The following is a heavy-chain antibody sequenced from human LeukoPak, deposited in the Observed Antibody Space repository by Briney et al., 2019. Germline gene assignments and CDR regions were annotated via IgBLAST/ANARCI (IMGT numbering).Heavy chain of an antibody. CDR3: ARQSEYSSSSFDY. D-gene: IGHD6-6*01. CDR2: IYYSGST. CDR1: GGSISSYY. Sequence: SETLSLTCTVSGGSISSYYWGWIRQPPGKGLEWIGSIYYSGSTYYNPSLKSRVTISVDTSKNQFSLKLSSVTAADTAVYYCARQSEYSSSSFDYWGQGTLVTVSS. J-gene: IGHJ4*02. V-gene: IGHV4-39*07.